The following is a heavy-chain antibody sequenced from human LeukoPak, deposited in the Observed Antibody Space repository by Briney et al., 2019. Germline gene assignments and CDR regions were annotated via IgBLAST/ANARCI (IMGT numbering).Heavy chain of an antibody. Sequence: ASVKLSCKASGYTCTSYDINWVRQATAQGLEWMGWMNPNSGNTGYAQKFQGRVTMTRDTSISTAYMELSSLRSEDTAVYYCARGVIAAAGRGGYYYYYYMDVWGKGTTVTISS. CDR3: ARGVIAAAGRGGYYYYYYMDV. V-gene: IGHV1-8*01. J-gene: IGHJ6*03. D-gene: IGHD6-13*01. CDR1: GYTCTSYD. CDR2: MNPNSGNT.